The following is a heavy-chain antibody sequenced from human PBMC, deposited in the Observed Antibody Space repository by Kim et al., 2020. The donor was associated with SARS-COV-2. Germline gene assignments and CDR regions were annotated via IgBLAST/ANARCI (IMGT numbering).Heavy chain of an antibody. CDR1: GFSLSTSGMC. J-gene: IGHJ6*02. CDR3: ARIYQLLPSQYYYYGMDV. D-gene: IGHD2-2*01. CDR2: IDWDDDK. V-gene: IGHV2-70*01. Sequence: SGPTLVKPTQTLTLTCTFSGFSLSTSGMCVSCIRQPPGKALEWLALIDWDDDKYYSTSLKTRLTISKDTSKNQVVLTMTNMDPVDTATYYCARIYQLLPSQYYYYGMDVWGQGTTVTVSS.